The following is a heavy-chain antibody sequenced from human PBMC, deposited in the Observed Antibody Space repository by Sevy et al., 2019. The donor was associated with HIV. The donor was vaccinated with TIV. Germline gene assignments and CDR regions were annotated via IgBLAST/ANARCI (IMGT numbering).Heavy chain of an antibody. J-gene: IGHJ3*01. D-gene: IGHD2-21*01. CDR2: ISYDVINK. V-gene: IGHV3-30*04. CDR3: ARLPPSCGFDV. CDR1: GFTFSNYA. Sequence: GGSLRLSCAASGFTFSNYAMHWVRQTPGKGLEWLAVISYDVINKYYADSVKGRFTISRDNSKNTLYLQMNSLTTEDTAVYYCARLPPSCGFDVWGQGTLVTVSS.